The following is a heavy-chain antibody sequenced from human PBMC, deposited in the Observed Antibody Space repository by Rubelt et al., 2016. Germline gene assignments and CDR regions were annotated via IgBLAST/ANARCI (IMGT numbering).Heavy chain of an antibody. Sequence: AASGFTFSSYAMSWVRQAPGKGLEWVSAISGSGGSTYYADSVKGRFTISRDNSKNTLYLQMNSLRAEDTAVYYCAREPYCTNGVCYIGALDYWGQGTLVTVSS. D-gene: IGHD2-8*01. CDR2: ISGSGGST. CDR1: GFTFSSYA. CDR3: AREPYCTNGVCYIGALDY. V-gene: IGHV3-23*01. J-gene: IGHJ4*02.